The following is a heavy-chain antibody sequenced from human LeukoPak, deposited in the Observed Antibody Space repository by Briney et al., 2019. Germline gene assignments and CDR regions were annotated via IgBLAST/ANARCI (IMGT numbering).Heavy chain of an antibody. J-gene: IGHJ4*02. CDR3: AREGNRRSFDY. Sequence: GGGLVQPGGSLRLSCAASGFTFSNYWMSWVRQAPGKGLEWVANIKQDGSETYYVDSVTGRFTISGDNAKNSLSLQMNSLRAEDTAVYYCAREGNRRSFDYWGQGTLVTVSS. V-gene: IGHV3-7*01. CDR2: IKQDGSET. CDR1: GFTFSNYW.